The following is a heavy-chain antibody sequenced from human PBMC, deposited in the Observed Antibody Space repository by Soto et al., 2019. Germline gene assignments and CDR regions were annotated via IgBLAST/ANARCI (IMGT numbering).Heavy chain of an antibody. Sequence: QVQLQQWGAGLLKPSETLSLTCAVYGGSFSGYYWSWIRQPPGKGLEWIGEINHSGRTNYNPSPKSRVTISVDTSRNQFSLKLSSVTAAGTAVYYCARGWGRIFDYWGQGTLVTVSS. CDR1: GGSFSGYY. CDR2: INHSGRT. V-gene: IGHV4-34*01. CDR3: ARGWGRIFDY. D-gene: IGHD7-27*01. J-gene: IGHJ4*02.